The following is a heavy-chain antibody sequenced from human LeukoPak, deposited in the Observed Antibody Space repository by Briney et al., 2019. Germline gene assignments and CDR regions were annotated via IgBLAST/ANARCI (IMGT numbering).Heavy chain of an antibody. D-gene: IGHD3-9*01. V-gene: IGHV4-39*01. CDR2: INHSGST. Sequence: SETLSLTCAVSGGSISSGGYYWSWIRQPPGKGLEWIGEINHSGSTNYNPSLKSRVTISVDTSKNQFSLKLSSVTAADTAVYYCARHVGENYDILTGLGSWFDPWGQGTLVTVSS. CDR1: GGSISSGGYY. J-gene: IGHJ5*02. CDR3: ARHVGENYDILTGLGSWFDP.